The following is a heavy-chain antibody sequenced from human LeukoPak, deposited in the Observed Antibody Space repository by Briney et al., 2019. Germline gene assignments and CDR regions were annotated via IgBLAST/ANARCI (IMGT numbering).Heavy chain of an antibody. CDR1: GFTFSNAW. Sequence: PGGSLRLSCVASGFTFSNAWMSWVRQAPGKGLEWVGRIKSKTDGGTTDYAAPVKGRFTISRDDSKNTLYLQMNSLKTEDTAVYYCTTEGDSSSSRPGYWGQGTLVTVSS. J-gene: IGHJ4*02. CDR2: IKSKTDGGTT. CDR3: TTEGDSSSSRPGY. D-gene: IGHD6-13*01. V-gene: IGHV3-15*01.